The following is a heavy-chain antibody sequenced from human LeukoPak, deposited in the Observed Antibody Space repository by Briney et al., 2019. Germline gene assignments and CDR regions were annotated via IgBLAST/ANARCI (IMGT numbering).Heavy chain of an antibody. D-gene: IGHD2-15*01. CDR2: IYYSGST. J-gene: IGHJ4*02. V-gene: IGHV4-59*01. Sequence: SETLSLTCAVSGGSISTYYWSWIRQPPGKGLEWIGYIYYSGSTNYNPSLKSRVTISLDTPRNQFSLKLSSVTAADTAVYYCARDCSGASCYDYGGQGTLVTVSS. CDR1: GGSISTYY. CDR3: ARDCSGASCYDY.